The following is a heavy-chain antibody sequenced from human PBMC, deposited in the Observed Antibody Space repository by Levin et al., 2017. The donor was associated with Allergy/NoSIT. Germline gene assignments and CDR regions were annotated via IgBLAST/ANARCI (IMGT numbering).Heavy chain of an antibody. CDR3: ARVVGAYNLADQ. J-gene: IGHJ4*02. CDR1: GFTFSGYW. D-gene: IGHD5-24*01. V-gene: IGHV3-7*04. Sequence: PGGSLRLSCVASGFTFSGYWMSWVRQAPGKGLEWVANIKQDESEQHYVDTVKGRFTISRDNAKNSLYLHMNSLRAEDTAVYYCARVVGAYNLADQWGQGTLVTVSS. CDR2: IKQDESEQ.